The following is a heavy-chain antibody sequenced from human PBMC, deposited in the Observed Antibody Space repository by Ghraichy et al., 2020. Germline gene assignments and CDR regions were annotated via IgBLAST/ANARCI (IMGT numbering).Heavy chain of an antibody. D-gene: IGHD2-2*01. CDR1: GGSISSGGYY. J-gene: IGHJ3*02. V-gene: IGHV4-31*03. Sequence: SETLSLTCTVSGGSISSGGYYWSWIRQHPGKDLEWIVYIYYSGSTYYNPSLKSRVTISVDTSKNQFSLKLSSVTAADTAVYYCARAQYPKGYDAFDIWGQGTMVTVSS. CDR3: ARAQYPKGYDAFDI. CDR2: IYYSGST.